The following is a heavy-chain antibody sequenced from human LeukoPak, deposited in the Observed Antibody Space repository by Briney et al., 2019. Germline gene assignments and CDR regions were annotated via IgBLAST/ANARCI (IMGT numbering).Heavy chain of an antibody. CDR2: ITADGDGS. CDR3: ARDPNNYNSH. J-gene: IGHJ4*02. V-gene: IGHV3-74*01. CDR1: GFTFTSVW. D-gene: IGHD3-22*01. Sequence: GSLRLSCAPSGFTFTSVWMHWVRQVPGKGREWVSRITADGDGSSSAASVQARFTISRENAKDTVYLQMSNLRAGDTTLYYCARDPNNYNSHLGQGTLVTVSS.